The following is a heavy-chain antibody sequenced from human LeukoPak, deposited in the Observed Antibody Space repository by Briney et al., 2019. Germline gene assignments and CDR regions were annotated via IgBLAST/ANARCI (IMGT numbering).Heavy chain of an antibody. CDR2: ISGSGGST. CDR3: AKEASYCTNGVCYSRIFDT. CDR1: GFTFSSYA. V-gene: IGHV3-23*01. J-gene: IGHJ5*02. D-gene: IGHD2-8*01. Sequence: PGGSLRLSCAASGFTFSSYAMSWVRQAPGKGLEWDSAISGSGGSTYYADSVKGRFTISRDNSKNTLYLQMNSLRAEDTAVYYCAKEASYCTNGVCYSRIFDTWGQGTLVTVSS.